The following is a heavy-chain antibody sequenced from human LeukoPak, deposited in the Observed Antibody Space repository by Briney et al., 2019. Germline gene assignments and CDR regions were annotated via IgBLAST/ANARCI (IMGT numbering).Heavy chain of an antibody. J-gene: IGHJ4*02. V-gene: IGHV4-59*02. CDR1: GASASSSH. CDR3: SEGYFEPFDH. CDR2: LSYTGKA. D-gene: IGHD2/OR15-2a*01. Sequence: PSETLSLTCVVSGASASSSHWNWIRQLPGKGLEWIACLSYTGKADYNPSLTGRATISFGTSGNQVSLTLRSVTAADTAVYYCSEGYFEPFDHWGQGTLVTVAS.